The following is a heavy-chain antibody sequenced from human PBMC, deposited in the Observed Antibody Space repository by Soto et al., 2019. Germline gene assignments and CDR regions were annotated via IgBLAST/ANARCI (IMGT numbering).Heavy chain of an antibody. Sequence: QVQLVQSGAEVKKPGSSVKVSCKASGGTFSSYTISWVRQAPGQGLEWMGRIIPILGIANYAQKFQGRVTITADKSTSTAYMELSSLRSEDTAVYYCASGGSGWAPGSLDYWGQGTLFTVSS. J-gene: IGHJ4*02. V-gene: IGHV1-69*02. D-gene: IGHD6-19*01. CDR2: IIPILGIA. CDR1: GGTFSSYT. CDR3: ASGGSGWAPGSLDY.